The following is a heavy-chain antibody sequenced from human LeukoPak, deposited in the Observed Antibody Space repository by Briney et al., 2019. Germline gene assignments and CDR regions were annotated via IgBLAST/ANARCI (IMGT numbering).Heavy chain of an antibody. CDR2: ISAYNGNT. CDR3: AREDYYDSSVYSWFAP. D-gene: IGHD3-22*01. Sequence: ASVKVSCKASGYTFTSYGISWVRQAPGQGLEWMGWISAYNGNTNYAQKLQGRVTMTTDTSTSTAYMELRSLRSDDTAVYYCAREDYYDSSVYSWFAPWGQETLVTV. J-gene: IGHJ5*02. CDR1: GYTFTSYG. V-gene: IGHV1-18*01.